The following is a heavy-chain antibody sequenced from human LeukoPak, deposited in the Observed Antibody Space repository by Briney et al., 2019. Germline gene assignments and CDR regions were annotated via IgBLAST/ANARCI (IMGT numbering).Heavy chain of an antibody. CDR2: ISGSGSNT. J-gene: IGHJ4*02. Sequence: PGGSLRLSCAASGFTFSSYAMSWVRQAPGKGLEWVSAISGSGSNTYYADSVKGGFTISRDNSKDTLYLQMNSLRVEDTAVYYCARSPNSLFDYWGQGTLVTVSS. V-gene: IGHV3-23*01. CDR3: ARSPNSLFDY. D-gene: IGHD4/OR15-4a*01. CDR1: GFTFSSYA.